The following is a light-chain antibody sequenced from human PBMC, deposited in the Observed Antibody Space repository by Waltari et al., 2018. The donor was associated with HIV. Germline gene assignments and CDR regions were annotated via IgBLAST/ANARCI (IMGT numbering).Light chain of an antibody. J-gene: IGLJ2*01. CDR2: EVS. V-gene: IGLV2-14*01. CDR1: SGAIGGSYSF. CDR3: SSYTSSHIVI. Sequence: QSALTQPASVSGSPGQSITISCPGTSGAIGGSYSFVSWYQQHPAKVPKLIIFEVSNRPSGVSNRFSGSKSANTASLTISGLQPEDEADYYCSSYTSSHIVIFGGGTKVTVL.